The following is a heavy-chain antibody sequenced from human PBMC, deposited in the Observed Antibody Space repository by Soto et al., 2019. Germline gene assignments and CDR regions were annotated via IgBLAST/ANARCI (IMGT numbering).Heavy chain of an antibody. CDR1: GFTFDDYA. D-gene: IGHD2-8*01. CDR3: AKDIRGMVYAFDY. Sequence: GGSLRLSCAASGFTFDDYAMHWVRQAPGKGLEWVSGISWNSGSIGYADSVKGRFTISRDNAKNSLYLQMNSLRAEDTALYYCAKDIRGMVYAFDYWGQGTLVTVSS. CDR2: ISWNSGSI. J-gene: IGHJ4*02. V-gene: IGHV3-9*01.